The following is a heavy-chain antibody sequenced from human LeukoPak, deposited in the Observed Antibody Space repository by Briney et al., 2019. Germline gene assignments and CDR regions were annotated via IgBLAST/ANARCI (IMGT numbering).Heavy chain of an antibody. J-gene: IGHJ6*03. D-gene: IGHD4-11*01. V-gene: IGHV4-4*09. Sequence: PSETLPLTCSVSGGSFDSKYWSWIRQPPGKGLEWIGYIYTSGSTNFNPSLRSRVAMSIDTSKNQFSLKVYSVTAADTAVYYCANYIRSVHYYMDVWGKGTTVIVSS. CDR1: GGSFDSKY. CDR2: IYTSGST. CDR3: ANYIRSVHYYMDV.